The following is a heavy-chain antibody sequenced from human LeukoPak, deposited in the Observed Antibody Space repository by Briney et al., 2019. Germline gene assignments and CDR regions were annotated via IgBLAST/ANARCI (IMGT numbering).Heavy chain of an antibody. CDR2: INPNSGGT. V-gene: IGHV1-2*02. CDR1: GYTFTGYY. Sequence: ASVTVSCKASGYTFTGYYMHWVRQAPGQGLEWMGWINPNSGGTNYAQKFQGRVTMTRDTSTSTVYMELSSLRSEDTAVYYCARGEFYYFDYWGQGTLVTVSS. CDR3: ARGEFYYFDY. D-gene: IGHD3-16*01. J-gene: IGHJ4*02.